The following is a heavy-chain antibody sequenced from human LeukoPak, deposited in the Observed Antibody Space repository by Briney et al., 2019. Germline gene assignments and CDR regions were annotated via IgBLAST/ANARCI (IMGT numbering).Heavy chain of an antibody. V-gene: IGHV3-30*02. CDR3: AKDGELWFGELSPFDY. Sequence: PGGSLRLSYAASGFTFSSYGMHWVRQAPGKGLEWVAFIRYDGSNKYYADSVKGRFTISRDNSKNTLYLQMNSLRAEDTAVYYCAKDGELWFGELSPFDYWGQGTLVTVSS. CDR2: IRYDGSNK. CDR1: GFTFSSYG. D-gene: IGHD3-10*01. J-gene: IGHJ4*02.